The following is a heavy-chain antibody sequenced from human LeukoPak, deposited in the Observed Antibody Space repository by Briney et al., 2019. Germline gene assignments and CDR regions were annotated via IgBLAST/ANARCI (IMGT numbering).Heavy chain of an antibody. CDR2: IIPIFGTA. CDR1: GGTFSSYA. J-gene: IGHJ4*02. CDR3: ARVAPSGSYNFDY. V-gene: IGHV1-69*05. Sequence: ASVKVSCKASGGTFSSYAISWVRQAPGQGLEWMGGIIPIFGTANYAQKFQGRVTITTDESTSTAYMELSSLRSEDTAVYYCARVAPSGSYNFDYWGQGTLVTVSS. D-gene: IGHD1-26*01.